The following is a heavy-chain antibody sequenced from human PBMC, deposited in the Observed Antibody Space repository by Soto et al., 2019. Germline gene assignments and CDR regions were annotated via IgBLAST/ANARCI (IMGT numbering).Heavy chain of an antibody. CDR3: AKELRMITFGGVIVRPTNADDY. V-gene: IGHV3-23*01. CDR2: ISGSGGST. CDR1: GFTFSSYA. Sequence: EVQLLESGGGLVQPGGSLRLSCAASGFTFSSYAMSWVRQAPGKGLEWVPAISGSGGSTYYADSVKGRFTISRDNSKNTLYLQMNSLRAEDTAVYYCAKELRMITFGGVIVRPTNADDYWGQGTLVTVSS. J-gene: IGHJ4*02. D-gene: IGHD3-16*02.